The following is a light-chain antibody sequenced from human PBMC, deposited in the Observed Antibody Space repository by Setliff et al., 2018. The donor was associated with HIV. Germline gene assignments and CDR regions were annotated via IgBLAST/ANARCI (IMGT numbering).Light chain of an antibody. Sequence: QSVLTQPASVSGSPGQSITISCTGTSSDIGAYNYVSWYQQHPGKAPKLMIYEVTNRPSGVSNRFSGSKSGNTASLTISGLQAEDEADYYCSSYTSSSTLVGFGGGTKVTVL. CDR2: EVT. CDR3: SSYTSSSTLVG. V-gene: IGLV2-14*01. J-gene: IGLJ2*01. CDR1: SSDIGAYNY.